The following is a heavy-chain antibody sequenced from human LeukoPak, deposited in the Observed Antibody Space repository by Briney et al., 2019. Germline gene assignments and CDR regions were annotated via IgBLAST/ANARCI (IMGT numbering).Heavy chain of an antibody. J-gene: IGHJ4*02. V-gene: IGHV1-2*02. CDR2: INPNSDGT. CDR1: GYTFTGYY. CDR3: ARDPLYGGAVAGTSDY. Sequence: ASVKVSCKASGYTFTGYYMHWVRQAPGQGLEWMGWINPNSDGTNYAQKFQGRVTMTRDTSISTAYMELSRLRSDDTAVYYCARDPLYGGAVAGTSDYWGQGTLVTVSS. D-gene: IGHD6-19*01.